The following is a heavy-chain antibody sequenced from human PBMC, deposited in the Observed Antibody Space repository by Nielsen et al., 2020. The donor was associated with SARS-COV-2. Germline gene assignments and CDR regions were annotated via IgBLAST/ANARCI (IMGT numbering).Heavy chain of an antibody. CDR3: ARLRYSYGSPRLDY. J-gene: IGHJ4*02. CDR1: GGSVNTHAW. D-gene: IGHD5-18*01. Sequence: SETLSLTCAVFGGSVNTHAWWSWVRQAPGKGLEWIGEVYHSGATNYNPSLKSRVTLSVDTSKNQFSLKLSSVTAADTAVYYCARLRYSYGSPRLDYWGKGTLVTVSS. CDR2: VYHSGAT. V-gene: IGHV4-4*02.